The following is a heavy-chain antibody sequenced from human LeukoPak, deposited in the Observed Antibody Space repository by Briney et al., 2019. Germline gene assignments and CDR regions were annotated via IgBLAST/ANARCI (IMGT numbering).Heavy chain of an antibody. CDR1: GYSISSGYY. Sequence: SETLSLTCTVSGYSISSGYYWGRIRQPPGKGLEWIGSIYHSGSTYYNPSLKSRVTISVDTSKNQFSLKLSSVTAADTAVYYCARVWSGSYYRAFDYWGQGTLVTVSS. CDR2: IYHSGST. D-gene: IGHD1-26*01. V-gene: IGHV4-38-2*02. J-gene: IGHJ4*02. CDR3: ARVWSGSYYRAFDY.